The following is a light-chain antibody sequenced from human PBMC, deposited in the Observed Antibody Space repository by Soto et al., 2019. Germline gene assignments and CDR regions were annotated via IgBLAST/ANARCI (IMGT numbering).Light chain of an antibody. Sequence: DIQMTQSPSSSSASIGDRVVITCRASQSLGTYLNWYQQKPGKAPDLLIYAASTLHSGVPSRFSGRGSGTEFTLTISSLQPEDFASYFCQQNYAYPWAFGQGTKVDIK. V-gene: IGKV1-39*01. J-gene: IGKJ1*01. CDR3: QQNYAYPWA. CDR1: QSLGTY. CDR2: AAS.